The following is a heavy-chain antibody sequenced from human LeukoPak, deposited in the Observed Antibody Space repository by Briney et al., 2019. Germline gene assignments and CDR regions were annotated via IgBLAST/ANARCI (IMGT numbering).Heavy chain of an antibody. CDR1: GFIFSSYW. V-gene: IGHV3-7*01. J-gene: IGHJ5*02. CDR2: IKYDGSEK. CDR3: AREPPRERWFDT. D-gene: IGHD1-1*01. Sequence: GSLRLSCTASGFIFSSYWMSWVRQAPGKGLEWVANIKYDGSEKYYVDSVKGRFTISRDNAKNSLFLQMNSLRAEDTAVYYCAREPPRERWFDTWGQGSLVTVYS.